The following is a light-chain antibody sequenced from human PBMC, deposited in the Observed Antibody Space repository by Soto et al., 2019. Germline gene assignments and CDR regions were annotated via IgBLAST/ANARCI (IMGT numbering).Light chain of an antibody. V-gene: IGKV1-39*01. CDR2: AAS. Sequence: DIQMTQSPSSLSASVGDRVTITCRASQSISRYLNWYQQEPGKAPKLLIYAASSLQRGVPSRFSGSGSGTDFTLTISSLQPEDFTTYYCQQNYNTLITFGQGTRLKIK. CDR3: QQNYNTLIT. J-gene: IGKJ5*01. CDR1: QSISRY.